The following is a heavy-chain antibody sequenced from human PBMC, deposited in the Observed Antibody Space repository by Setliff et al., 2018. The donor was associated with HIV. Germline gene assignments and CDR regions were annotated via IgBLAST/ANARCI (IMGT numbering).Heavy chain of an antibody. CDR3: ARGNYYSSGLDF. D-gene: IGHD3-10*01. J-gene: IGHJ4*02. CDR1: GGSMTVYY. V-gene: IGHV4-59*01. Sequence: SETLSLTCTVPGGSMTVYYWTWIRQAPGKGLEWIGNSYYSGSINSNPSLKSRVTILVDPSKRQFSLHLTSVTAADTGVYYCARGNYYSSGLDFWGRGTLVTVSS. CDR2: SYYSGSI.